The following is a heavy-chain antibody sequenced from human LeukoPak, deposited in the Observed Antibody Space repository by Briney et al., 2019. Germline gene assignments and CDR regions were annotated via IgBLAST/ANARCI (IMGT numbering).Heavy chain of an antibody. V-gene: IGHV3-30*18. CDR2: ISYDGSNK. J-gene: IGHJ4*02. CDR3: SKEGYYYDSSGYYFIDY. CDR1: GFTFSSYG. Sequence: GGSLRLSCAASGFTFSSYGMHWARQAPGKGLEWVAVISYDGSNKYYADSVRGRFTISRDNSKNTLYLQMNSLRAEDTAVYYCSKEGYYYDSSGYYFIDYRGQGTLVTVSS. D-gene: IGHD3-22*01.